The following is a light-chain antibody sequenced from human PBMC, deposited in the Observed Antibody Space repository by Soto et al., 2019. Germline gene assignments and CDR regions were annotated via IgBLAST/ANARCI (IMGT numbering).Light chain of an antibody. CDR3: QQYNSYPMYT. J-gene: IGKJ2*01. CDR1: QSVSSN. CDR2: GAS. Sequence: EILMTQSPATLSVSPRPRATLSYTASQSVSSNLAWYQQKPGQAPRLLIYGASTTATGIPARFSGSGSGTEFTLTISSRQPDDVAAYYCQQYNSYPMYTFGQGTKVDIK. V-gene: IGKV3-15*01.